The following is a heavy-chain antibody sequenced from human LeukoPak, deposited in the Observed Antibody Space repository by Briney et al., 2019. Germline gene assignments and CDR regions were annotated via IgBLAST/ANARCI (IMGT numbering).Heavy chain of an antibody. J-gene: IGHJ4*02. CDR2: ISWNSGSI. CDR3: VMLTATPGTARDY. Sequence: GGSLRLSCAASGFTFDDYAMHWVRQAPGKGLEWVSGISWNSGSIGYADSVKGRFTISRDNAKNSLYLQMNSLRAEDTALYYCVMLTATPGTARDYWGQGTLVTVPS. D-gene: IGHD1-7*01. V-gene: IGHV3-9*01. CDR1: GFTFDDYA.